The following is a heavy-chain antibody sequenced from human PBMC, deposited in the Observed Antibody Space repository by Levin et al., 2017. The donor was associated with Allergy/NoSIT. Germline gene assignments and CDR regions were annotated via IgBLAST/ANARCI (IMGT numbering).Heavy chain of an antibody. J-gene: IGHJ4*02. CDR2: ISYDGSNK. CDR3: AKDSTTMIVAGYFDY. CDR1: GFTFSSYG. D-gene: IGHD3-22*01. V-gene: IGHV3-30*18. Sequence: PGGSLRLSCAASGFTFSSYGMHWVRQAPGKGLEWVAVISYDGSNKYYADSVKGRFTISRDNSKNTLYLQMNSLRAEDTAVYYCAKDSTTMIVAGYFDYWGQGTLVTVSS.